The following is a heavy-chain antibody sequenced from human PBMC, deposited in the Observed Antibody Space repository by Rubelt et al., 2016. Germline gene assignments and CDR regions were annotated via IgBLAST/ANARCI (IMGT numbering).Heavy chain of an antibody. D-gene: IGHD3-22*01. CDR2: IYYSGST. J-gene: IGHJ5*02. CDR3: ASGDDSSGYYYPDRKENWVDP. V-gene: IGHV4-39*01. Sequence: QLQLQESGPGLVKPSGTLSLTCTVSGGSISSSSYYWGWIRQPPGKGLEWIGSIYYSGSTYYNPPLKSRVTIYVEPSKNQFSLKLSSVTAADTAVYYWASGDDSSGYYYPDRKENWVDPWGQGTLVTVSS. CDR1: GGSISSSSYY.